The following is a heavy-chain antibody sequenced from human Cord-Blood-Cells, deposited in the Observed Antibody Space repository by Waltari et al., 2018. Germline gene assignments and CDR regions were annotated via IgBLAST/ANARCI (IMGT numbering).Heavy chain of an antibody. V-gene: IGHV1-8*01. Sequence: QVQLVQSGAEVKKPGASVKVSCKASGYTFTSYDINWVRQATGQGLEWMGWMNPNSGNTGYAQKFQGRVTMTRNTSRSTAHMGLSSLRSEDTAVYYCARGVSSSWYWYFDLWGRGTLVTVSS. CDR3: ARGVSSSWYWYFDL. CDR2: MNPNSGNT. J-gene: IGHJ2*01. CDR1: GYTFTSYD. D-gene: IGHD6-13*01.